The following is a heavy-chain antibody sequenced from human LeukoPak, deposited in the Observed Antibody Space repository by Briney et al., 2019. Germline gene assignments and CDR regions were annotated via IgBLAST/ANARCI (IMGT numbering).Heavy chain of an antibody. CDR3: ARDTAAAGTDY. CDR2: IYTSGST. D-gene: IGHD6-13*01. CDR1: GGSISSGSYY. Sequence: PSQTLSLTCTVSGGSISSGSYYWSWIRQPAGKGLEWIGRIYTSGSTNYNPSLKSRVTISVDTSKNQFSLKLSSVTAADTAVYCCARDTAAAGTDYWGQGTLVTVSS. V-gene: IGHV4-61*02. J-gene: IGHJ4*02.